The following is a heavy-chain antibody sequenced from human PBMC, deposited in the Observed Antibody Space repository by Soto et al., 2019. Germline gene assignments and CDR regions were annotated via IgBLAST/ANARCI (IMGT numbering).Heavy chain of an antibody. CDR3: AKLNRLSYYYGSGSYYKGSDFDY. V-gene: IGHV3-30*18. J-gene: IGHJ4*02. D-gene: IGHD3-10*01. CDR1: GFIFSDYY. CDR2: ISHDGSRI. Sequence: PGGSLRLSCAASGFIFSDYYMSWIRQAPGKGLEWVARISHDGSRIDYADSVKGRFTISRDNSKDTLYLQMNSLRAEDTAVYYCAKLNRLSYYYGSGSYYKGSDFDYWGQGT.